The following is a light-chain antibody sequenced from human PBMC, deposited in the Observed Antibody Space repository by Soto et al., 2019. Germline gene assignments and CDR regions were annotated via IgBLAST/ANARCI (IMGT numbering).Light chain of an antibody. J-gene: IGKJ1*01. CDR2: GSS. CDR3: QQYDSTVWT. V-gene: IGKV3-15*01. CDR1: QSVSSK. Sequence: IVMTQSPATLSVSPGEGATLSCRASQSVSSKLAWYQQKPGQAPRLLIYGSSTRATGVPARFSGSGSGTDFTLTSRRLEPEDFAVYYCQQYDSTVWTFGQGTKVDNK.